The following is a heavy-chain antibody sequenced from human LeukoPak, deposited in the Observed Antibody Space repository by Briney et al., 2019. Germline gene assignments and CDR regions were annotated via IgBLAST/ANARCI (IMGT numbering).Heavy chain of an antibody. CDR3: ARDWLGDYGDY. CDR2: INPSGGST. CDR1: GYTFTSYY. J-gene: IGHJ4*02. Sequence: ASVNVSCKASGYTFTSYYMHWVRQAPGQGLEWMGIINPSGGSTSYAQKLQGRVTMTTDTSTSTAYMELRSLRSDDTAVYYCARDWLGDYGDYWGQGTLVTVSS. D-gene: IGHD4-17*01. V-gene: IGHV1-46*01.